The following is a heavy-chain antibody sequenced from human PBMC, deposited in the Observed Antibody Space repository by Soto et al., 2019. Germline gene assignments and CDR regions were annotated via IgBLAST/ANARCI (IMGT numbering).Heavy chain of an antibody. J-gene: IGHJ6*02. CDR1: GFSLSTSGMC. CDR2: IDWDDDK. V-gene: IGHV2-70*01. D-gene: IGHD1-20*01. Sequence: SGPTLVNPTHTLTLTCTFSGFSLSTSGMCVSWIRQPPGKALEWLALIDWDDDKYYSTSLKTRLTISKDTSKNQVVLTMTNMDPVDTATYYCERMITDEGQGGPCYYYCMDVWGQGTTVTISS. CDR3: ERMITDEGQGGPCYYYCMDV.